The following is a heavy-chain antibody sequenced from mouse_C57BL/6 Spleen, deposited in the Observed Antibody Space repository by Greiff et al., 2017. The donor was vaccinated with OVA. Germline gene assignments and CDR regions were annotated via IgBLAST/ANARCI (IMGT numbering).Heavy chain of an antibody. D-gene: IGHD1-1*01. V-gene: IGHV1-72*01. CDR3: ARFRKEFITTRGCAMDV. Sequence: VQLQQPGAELVKPGASVKLSCKASGYTFTSYWMYWVKQRPGRGLVWIGRLDPTSGSTKYNENFKRKATLTVDKPTTTTYMQLSSLTLEDSAVDYCARFRKEFITTRGCAMDVWGQGTSVTVSS. J-gene: IGHJ4*01. CDR2: LDPTSGST. CDR1: GYTFTSYW.